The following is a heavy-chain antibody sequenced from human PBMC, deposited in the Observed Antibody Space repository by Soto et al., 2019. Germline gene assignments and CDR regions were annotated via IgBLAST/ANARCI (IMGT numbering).Heavy chain of an antibody. J-gene: IGHJ4*02. CDR1: GGSFSGYY. Sequence: SETLSLTCAVYGGSFSGYYWSWIRQPPEKGLEWIGEINHSGRTNYNPSLMSRVAISVDTSKKQFSLTLTSVTAADTAVYYCAKGGEYSTSLDSWGQGTPVTVSS. CDR3: AKGGEYSTSLDS. D-gene: IGHD3-10*01. V-gene: IGHV4-34*01. CDR2: INHSGRT.